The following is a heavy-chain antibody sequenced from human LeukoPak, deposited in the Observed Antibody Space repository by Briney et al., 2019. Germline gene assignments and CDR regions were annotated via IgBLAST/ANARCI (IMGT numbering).Heavy chain of an antibody. CDR2: INPNSGGT. Sequence: GASVKVSCKASGYTFTGYYMHWVRQAPGQGLEWMGWINPNSGGTNYAQKFQGRVTMTRDTSISTAYMELSRLRSDDTAVYYCARGGRWYYGSGSYPQDYWGQGTLVTVSS. CDR3: ARGGRWYYGSGSYPQDY. J-gene: IGHJ4*02. CDR1: GYTFTGYY. V-gene: IGHV1-2*02. D-gene: IGHD3-10*01.